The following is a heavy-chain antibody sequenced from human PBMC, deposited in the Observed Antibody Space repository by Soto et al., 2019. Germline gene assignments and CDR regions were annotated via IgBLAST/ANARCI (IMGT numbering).Heavy chain of an antibody. CDR3: AADPWGPDYGAYYGMDV. V-gene: IGHV1-3*01. J-gene: IGHJ6*02. Sequence: GASVKVSCKASGYTFTSYAMHWVRQAPGQSLEWMGWINAGNGNTKYSQKFQERVTITRDTSASTAYMELSSLRSEDTAVYYCAADPWGPDYGAYYGMDVWGQGTTVTVSS. CDR1: GYTFTSYA. CDR2: INAGNGNT. D-gene: IGHD4-17*01.